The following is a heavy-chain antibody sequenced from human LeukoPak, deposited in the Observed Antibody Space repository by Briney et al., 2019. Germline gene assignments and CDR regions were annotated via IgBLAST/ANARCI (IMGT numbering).Heavy chain of an antibody. D-gene: IGHD3-16*02. Sequence: ASVKVSCKASGYTFTSYYMHWVRQAPGQGLEWMGIINPSGGSTSYAQKFQGRVTMTRDTSTSTVYMELSSLRSEDTAVYYCARDAHYVWGSYRYYDAFDIWGQGTMVTVSS. CDR2: INPSGGST. V-gene: IGHV1-46*01. J-gene: IGHJ3*02. CDR1: GYTFTSYY. CDR3: ARDAHYVWGSYRYYDAFDI.